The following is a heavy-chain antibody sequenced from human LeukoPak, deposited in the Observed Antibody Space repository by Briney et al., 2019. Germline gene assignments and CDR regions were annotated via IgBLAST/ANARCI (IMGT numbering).Heavy chain of an antibody. V-gene: IGHV3-33*06. CDR3: AKGHTNLDPA. J-gene: IGHJ4*02. CDR2: IWYDGSNK. Sequence: GGSLRLSCAASGFTFSSCGMHWVRQAPGKGLEWVAVIWYDGSNKYYADSVKGRFTISRGNSKNTLYLQMNSLRGEDTAIYFCAKGHTNLDPAGDQGALVIVSS. CDR1: GFTFSSCG. D-gene: IGHD1-1*01.